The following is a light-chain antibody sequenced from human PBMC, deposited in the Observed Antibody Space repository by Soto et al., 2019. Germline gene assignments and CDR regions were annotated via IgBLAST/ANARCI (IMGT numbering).Light chain of an antibody. CDR3: SSYTRSATFYV. Sequence: QSVLTQPAPVSGSPGQSITISRTGASTDVDGYDYVSWYQQHPGQAPKLIIFDVNNRPSGVSSRFSGSKSGDTASLTISGLQAEDDADYHRSSYTRSATFYVFATGTKVTV. J-gene: IGLJ1*01. CDR1: STDVDGYDY. V-gene: IGLV2-14*03. CDR2: DVN.